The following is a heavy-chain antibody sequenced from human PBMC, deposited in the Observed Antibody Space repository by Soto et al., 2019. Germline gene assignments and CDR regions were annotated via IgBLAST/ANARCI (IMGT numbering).Heavy chain of an antibody. CDR2: ISYSSTYI. Sequence: GGSLRLSCAASGFAFSSYSMNWVRQAPGKGLEWVSSISYSSTYIFYADSLKGRFTLSRDNAKNSLFLQMNSLRAEDTAVYYCARTPKAYCSSLSCYQPFDYWGQGTLVTVSS. CDR1: GFAFSSYS. D-gene: IGHD2-2*01. CDR3: ARTPKAYCSSLSCYQPFDY. V-gene: IGHV3-21*01. J-gene: IGHJ4*02.